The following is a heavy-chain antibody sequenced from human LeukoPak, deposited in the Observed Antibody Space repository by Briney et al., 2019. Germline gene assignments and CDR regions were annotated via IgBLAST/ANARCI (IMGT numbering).Heavy chain of an antibody. J-gene: IGHJ4*02. CDR3: ATGGQLLLHFEC. D-gene: IGHD3-22*01. V-gene: IGHV4-39*02. Sequence: PSETLSLTCTVSGVSISSSTYYWDWIRQPPGKGLQWIGSIYSNGNTYYNPSLKSRVTISLDTSNNLFSLKLSSVTAADTAVYYCATGGQLLLHFECWGQGALVTVSS. CDR1: GVSISSSTYY. CDR2: IYSNGNT.